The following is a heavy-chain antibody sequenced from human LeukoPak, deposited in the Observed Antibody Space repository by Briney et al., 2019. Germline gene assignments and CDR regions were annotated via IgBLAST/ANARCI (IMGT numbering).Heavy chain of an antibody. CDR2: ISSTGGTA. CDR1: GFTFISFG. D-gene: IGHD2-15*01. CDR3: AKNGDRGAYCSGVSCYPYYYYYIDV. V-gene: IGHV3-23*01. Sequence: QAGGALRLSCAASGFTFISFGMSWVRQAPGEGLEWVSAISSTGGTAYDADSVKGRFTISRDNSKNTLYLQMNSLRAEDTAIYYCAKNGDRGAYCSGVSCYPYYYYYIDVWGKGTTVTISS. J-gene: IGHJ6*03.